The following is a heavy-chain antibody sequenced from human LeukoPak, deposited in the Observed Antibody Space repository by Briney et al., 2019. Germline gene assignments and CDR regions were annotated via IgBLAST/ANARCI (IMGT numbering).Heavy chain of an antibody. D-gene: IGHD6-19*01. CDR3: ARDRGEDSSGCDFDY. CDR1: GYTFTSYG. V-gene: IGHV1-18*01. J-gene: IGHJ4*02. Sequence: ASVKVSCKASGYTFTSYGISWVRQAPGQGLEWMGWISAYNGNTNYAQKLQGRVIMTTDTSTSTAYMELRSLRSDDTAVYYCARDRGEDSSGCDFDYWGQGTLVTVSS. CDR2: ISAYNGNT.